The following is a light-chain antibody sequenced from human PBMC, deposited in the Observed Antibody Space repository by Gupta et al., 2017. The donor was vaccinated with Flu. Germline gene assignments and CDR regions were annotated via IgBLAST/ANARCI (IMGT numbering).Light chain of an antibody. V-gene: IGLV1-44*01. CDR1: SSNIGSNT. J-gene: IGLJ2*01. Sequence: QSVLTQPPSASGTPARRVTIPLSGSSSNIGSNTVNWYQHLPATAPNPLINSHQQRPSGAPARFSCSKTGGYAALATSGLQSEDEADYYCAASDASHNGWVFGGGTKVTVL. CDR3: AASDASHNGWV. CDR2: SHQ.